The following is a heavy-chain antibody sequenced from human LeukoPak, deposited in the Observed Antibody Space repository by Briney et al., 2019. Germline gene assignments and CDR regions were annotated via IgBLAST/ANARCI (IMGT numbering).Heavy chain of an antibody. CDR3: ARGETYSSGWPYFDY. D-gene: IGHD6-19*01. CDR2: IYHDGST. Sequence: SETLSLTCTVSGGSISTYFWSWIRQPPGKGLEGIGYIYHDGSTNYNPSLNRRVAISVDTSQNEFSLKLTSVTAADTAVYYCARGETYSSGWPYFDYWGQGTLVTVSS. V-gene: IGHV4-59*12. J-gene: IGHJ4*02. CDR1: GGSISTYF.